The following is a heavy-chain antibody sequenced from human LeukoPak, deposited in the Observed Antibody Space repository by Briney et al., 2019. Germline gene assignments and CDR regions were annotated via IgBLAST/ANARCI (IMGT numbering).Heavy chain of an antibody. D-gene: IGHD3-22*01. J-gene: IGHJ4*02. Sequence: PGGSLRLSCAASGFTFSTYTMYWVRHPPGKRLERVSIIGNNGGGIHYADSVKGRFTISRDNSKNTLYLQMNSLRAEDTAVYYRAKEMYYYDSSGYYYPIDYWGQGTLVTVSS. CDR3: AKEMYYYDSSGYYYPIDY. CDR1: GFTFSTYT. CDR2: IGNNGGGI. V-gene: IGHV3-23*01.